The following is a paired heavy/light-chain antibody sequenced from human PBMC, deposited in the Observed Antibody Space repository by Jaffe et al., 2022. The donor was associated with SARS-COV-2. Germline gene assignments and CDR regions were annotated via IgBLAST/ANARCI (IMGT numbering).Heavy chain of an antibody. Sequence: QVQLVESGGGVVQPGRSLRLSCAASGFTFSSYAMHWVRQAPGKGLEWVAVISYDGSNKYYADSVKGRFTISRDNSKNTLYLQMNSLRAEDTAVYYCARDFGIAVAQGGDYYYGMDVWGQGTTVTVSS. CDR3: ARDFGIAVAQGGDYYYGMDV. V-gene: IGHV3-30-3*01. CDR2: ISYDGSNK. CDR1: GFTFSSYA. D-gene: IGHD6-19*01. J-gene: IGHJ6*02.
Light chain of an antibody. CDR2: DAS. J-gene: IGKJ1*01. CDR3: QQYDNLPQT. Sequence: DIQMTQSPSSLSASVGDRVTITCQASQDISNYLNWYQQKPGKAPKLLIYDASNLETGVPSRFSGSGSGTDFTFTISSLQPEDIATYYCQQYDNLPQTFGQGTKVEIK. V-gene: IGKV1-33*01. CDR1: QDISNY.